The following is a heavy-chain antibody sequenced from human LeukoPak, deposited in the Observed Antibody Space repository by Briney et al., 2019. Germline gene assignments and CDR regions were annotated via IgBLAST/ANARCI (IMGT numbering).Heavy chain of an antibody. D-gene: IGHD6-19*01. Sequence: ASVKVSCKTSGYTFTDYYMYWVRPAPGQGLEWMGWINPKSGGTNYAQKFQGRVTMTRDTSITTAYMELSSLRSDDTAVYYCARDSSGGPYNCFDPWGQGTLVTVPS. CDR2: INPKSGGT. CDR1: GYTFTDYY. V-gene: IGHV1-2*02. J-gene: IGHJ5*02. CDR3: ARDSSGGPYNCFDP.